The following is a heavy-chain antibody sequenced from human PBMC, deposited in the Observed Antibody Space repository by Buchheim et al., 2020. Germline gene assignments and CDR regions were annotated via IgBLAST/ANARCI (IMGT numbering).Heavy chain of an antibody. Sequence: QLQLQESGPGLVKPSETLSLTCTVSGGSISSSSYYWGWIRQPPGKGLEWIGSIYYSGSTYYNPSLKSRVTISVDTSKNQFSLKLSSVTAADTAGDYCARSSEYYDYVWGSPRGHWFDPWGQGTL. D-gene: IGHD3-16*01. CDR2: IYYSGST. V-gene: IGHV4-39*07. CDR1: GGSISSSSYY. CDR3: ARSSEYYDYVWGSPRGHWFDP. J-gene: IGHJ5*02.